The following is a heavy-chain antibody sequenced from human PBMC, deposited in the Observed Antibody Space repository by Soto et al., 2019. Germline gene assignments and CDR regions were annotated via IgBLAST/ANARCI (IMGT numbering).Heavy chain of an antibody. J-gene: IGHJ4*02. CDR2: INHSGST. D-gene: IGHD3-16*02. CDR1: GGSFSGYY. V-gene: IGHV4-34*01. CDR3: ARDFYDYIWGSYRLDY. Sequence: SETLSLTCAVYGGSFSGYYWSWIRQPPGKGLEWIGEINHSGSTNYNPSLKSRVTISVDTSKNQFSLKLSSVTAADTAVYYCARDFYDYIWGSYRLDYWGQGTLVTVSS.